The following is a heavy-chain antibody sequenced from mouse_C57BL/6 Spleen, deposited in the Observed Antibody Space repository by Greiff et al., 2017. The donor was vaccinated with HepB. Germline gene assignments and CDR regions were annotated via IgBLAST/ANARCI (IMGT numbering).Heavy chain of an antibody. V-gene: IGHV1-42*01. CDR2: INPSTGGT. Sequence: VQLQQSGPELVKPGASVKISCKASGYSFTGYYMNWVKQSPEKSLEWIGEINPSTGGTTYNQKFKAKATLTVDKSSSTAYMQLKSLTSEDSAVYYCARGGYGYGGFAYWGQGTLVTVSA. CDR3: ARGGYGYGGFAY. J-gene: IGHJ3*01. D-gene: IGHD2-2*01. CDR1: GYSFTGYY.